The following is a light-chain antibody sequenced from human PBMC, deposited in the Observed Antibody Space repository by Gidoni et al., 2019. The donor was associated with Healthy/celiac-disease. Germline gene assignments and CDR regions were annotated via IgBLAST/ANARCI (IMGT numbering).Light chain of an antibody. Sequence: QSTLTQPASVSGSPGQSITISCTGTSSDVGGYNYVSWYQQHPGKSPKLMISDVSNRPSGVSNRFSGSKSGNTASLTISWLQAEDEADYYCSSYTSSSTLPLYVFGTGTKVTVL. CDR1: SSDVGGYNY. CDR3: SSYTSSSTLPLYV. CDR2: DVS. V-gene: IGLV2-14*01. J-gene: IGLJ1*01.